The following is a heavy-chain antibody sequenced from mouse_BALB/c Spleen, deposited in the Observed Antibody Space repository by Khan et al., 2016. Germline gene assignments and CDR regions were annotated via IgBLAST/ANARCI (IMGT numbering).Heavy chain of an antibody. V-gene: IGHV5-4*02. CDR1: GFTFSDYY. D-gene: IGHD1-1*02. CDR2: ISDGGSYT. Sequence: EVELVESGGGLVKPGGSLKLSCAASGFTFSDYYMCWVRQSTGKRLEWVATISDGGSYTYYPDSVKGRFTISRDNARNNLYLQMSSLKSEDTAMYYCARGYYGRGTWFVYWGQGTLVTVSA. J-gene: IGHJ3*01. CDR3: ARGYYGRGTWFVY.